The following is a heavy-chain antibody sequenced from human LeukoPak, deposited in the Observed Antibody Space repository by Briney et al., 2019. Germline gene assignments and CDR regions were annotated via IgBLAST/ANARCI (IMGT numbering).Heavy chain of an antibody. J-gene: IGHJ4*02. CDR3: ARDFSSGYFDY. V-gene: IGHV4-59*02. CDR1: GGSVSDYY. CDR2: IYHTGST. D-gene: IGHD3-22*01. Sequence: SETLSLTCTISGGSVSDYYWSWIRQSPGKGLEWIGYIYHTGSTSYSPSLKSRVTMSVDTSKNQFSLKLSSVTAADTAVYYCARDFSSGYFDYWGQGTLVTVSS.